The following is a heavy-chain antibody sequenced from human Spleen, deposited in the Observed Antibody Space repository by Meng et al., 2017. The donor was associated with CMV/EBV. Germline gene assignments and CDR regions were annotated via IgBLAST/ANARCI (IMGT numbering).Heavy chain of an antibody. D-gene: IGHD3-10*02. CDR3: ARGPRTRFGERFDY. Sequence: VQLQQWGAGLFKPSETLSLTFAVYGGSFSGYYWSWIRQPPGKGLEWIGEINHSGSTNYNPSLKSRVTISVDTSKNQFSLKLSSVTAADTAVYYCARGPRTRFGERFDYWGQGTLVTVSS. CDR2: INHSGST. V-gene: IGHV4-34*01. J-gene: IGHJ4*02. CDR1: GGSFSGYY.